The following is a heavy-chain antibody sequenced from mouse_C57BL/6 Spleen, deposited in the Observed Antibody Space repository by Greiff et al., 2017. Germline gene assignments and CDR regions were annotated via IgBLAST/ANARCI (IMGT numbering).Heavy chain of an antibody. CDR2: IRLKSDNYAT. J-gene: IGHJ2*01. Sequence: EVKLEESGGGLVQPGGSMKLSCVASGFTFSNYWMNWVRQSPEKGLEWVAQIRLKSDNYATHYAESVKGRFTISRDDSKSSVYLQMNNLRAEDTGIYYCTVATVVDYWGKGTTLTVSS. CDR1: GFTFSNYW. V-gene: IGHV6-3*01. CDR3: TVATVVDY. D-gene: IGHD1-1*01.